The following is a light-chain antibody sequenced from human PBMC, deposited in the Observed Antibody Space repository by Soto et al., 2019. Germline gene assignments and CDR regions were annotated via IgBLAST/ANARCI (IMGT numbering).Light chain of an antibody. J-gene: IGLJ1*01. CDR1: SSDVGGYNF. V-gene: IGLV2-14*03. Sequence: QSALTQPASVSGSPGQSITISCTGTSSDVGGYNFVSWYQQRPGKAPKLMIYDVSNRPSGVSDRFSGSKSGNTASLTISGLQAGDEVVYYCTSYTGSTRNFFETGTRVTVL. CDR3: TSYTGSTRNF. CDR2: DVS.